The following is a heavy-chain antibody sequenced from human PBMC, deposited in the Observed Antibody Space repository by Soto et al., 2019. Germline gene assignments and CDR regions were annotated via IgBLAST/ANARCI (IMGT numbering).Heavy chain of an antibody. J-gene: IGHJ4*02. CDR1: GYTFTSYA. CDR2: INAGNGNT. Sequence: ASVKVSCKASGYTFTSYAMHWVRQAPGQRLEWMGWINAGNGNTKYSQKFQGRVTITRDTSASTAYMELSSLRSEDTAVYYCARPSYSSGWYLGQSFDYWGQGTLVTSPQ. V-gene: IGHV1-3*01. D-gene: IGHD6-19*01. CDR3: ARPSYSSGWYLGQSFDY.